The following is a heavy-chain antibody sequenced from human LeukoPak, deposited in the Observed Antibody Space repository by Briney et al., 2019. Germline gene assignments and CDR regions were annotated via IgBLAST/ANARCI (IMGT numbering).Heavy chain of an antibody. CDR3: VGDQVDETGYLR. V-gene: IGHV3-53*05. J-gene: IGHJ4*02. CDR1: GFTVSSYY. Sequence: GGSLRLSCAASGFTVSSYYMSWVRQAPDMGLEWVSVLYNGGTTYYADSVKGRSTISRDNSKNTVYLQMSSLRVEDTAMYYCVGDQVDETGYLRWGQGTRVTVSS. D-gene: IGHD3-9*01. CDR2: LYNGGTT.